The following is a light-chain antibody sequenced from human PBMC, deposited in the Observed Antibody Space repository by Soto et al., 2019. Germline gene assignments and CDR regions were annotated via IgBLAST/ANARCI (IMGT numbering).Light chain of an antibody. Sequence: QSVMTQPSSVSGSPGQSITISCTGTSSYVGGYNYVSWYQQHPGKAPKFMIYDVSNRPSGVSNRFSGSKSGNAASLTISGLQAEEEADYYCCSYTTSNTRQIVFGTGTKVTVL. V-gene: IGLV2-14*01. CDR1: SSYVGGYNY. J-gene: IGLJ1*01. CDR3: CSYTTSNTRQIV. CDR2: DVS.